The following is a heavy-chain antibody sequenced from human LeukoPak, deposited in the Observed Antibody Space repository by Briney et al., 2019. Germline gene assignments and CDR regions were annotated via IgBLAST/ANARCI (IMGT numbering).Heavy chain of an antibody. Sequence: QPGGSLRLSCAVSGFTFSDFWMSWVRQAPGRGLEWVANIHPEGNEKYHVESVKGRFTISRDNAKNSLFLQMNGLRVEDTAVYYSARGDAFSGDHWGQGTLVTVSS. V-gene: IGHV3-7*04. CDR1: GFTFSDFW. CDR3: ARGDAFSGDH. J-gene: IGHJ4*02. CDR2: IHPEGNEK.